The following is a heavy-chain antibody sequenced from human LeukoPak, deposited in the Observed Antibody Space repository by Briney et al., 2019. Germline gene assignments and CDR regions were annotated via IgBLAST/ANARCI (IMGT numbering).Heavy chain of an antibody. CDR1: GFSFTGYW. V-gene: IGHV3-7*01. D-gene: IGHD5-12*01. CDR2: LHPDGSER. J-gene: IGHJ4*02. CDR3: ARGGYSFDY. Sequence: SGRSLRLSCAASGFSFTGYWMTWVRQAPGKGLEWVARLHPDGSERNYVGSVEGRFTVFGDNAKSPLFLQMHSLRVEDTAVYYCARGGYSFDYLGQGTLVTVSS.